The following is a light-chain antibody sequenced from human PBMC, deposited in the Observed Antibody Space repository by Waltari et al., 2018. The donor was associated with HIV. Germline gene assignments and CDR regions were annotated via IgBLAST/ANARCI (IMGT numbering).Light chain of an antibody. CDR2: DVD. J-gene: IGLJ2*01. CDR1: DSDFGLYNF. CDR3: ASFTGDNTVI. V-gene: IGLV2-14*03. Sequence: AVPQPASVSGLPGQSTTISCTGDDSDFGLYNFVSWYQQHPGKPPGLILYDVDSRASGFSDRFSGSMSGNTASLTISGLRAEDEGHYYCASFTGDNTVIFGGGTEVTVL.